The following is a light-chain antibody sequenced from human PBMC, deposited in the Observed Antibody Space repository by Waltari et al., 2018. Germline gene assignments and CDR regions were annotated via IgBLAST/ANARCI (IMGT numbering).Light chain of an antibody. CDR3: WLHYSGAVL. V-gene: IGLV7-46*01. CDR1: AGAVTGSHY. CDR2: DTT. J-gene: IGLJ2*01. Sequence: QAVVTQEPSLTVSPGGTVTLTCGSSAGAVTGSHYSYWFQQKPGHAPRTLIYDTTNKLSWTPARFSGSLLGGKAALTLSGAQPEDEAEYYCWLHYSGAVLFGGGTRLTVL.